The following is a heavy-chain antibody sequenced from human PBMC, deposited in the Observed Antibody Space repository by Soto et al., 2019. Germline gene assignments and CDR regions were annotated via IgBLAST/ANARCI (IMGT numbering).Heavy chain of an antibody. CDR3: AGDNRSGRYRFAY. CDR1: DGSINSYY. V-gene: IGHV4-59*12. D-gene: IGHD1-26*01. CDR2: IYDSGST. Sequence: SETLSLTCTVSDGSINSYYWSWLRQPPGKGLEWIGYIYDSGSTIYNPSLKSRVTISVDRPNNQFSMKLRTVTAADTAIYYCAGDNRSGRYRFAYWGQGTLVTVSS. J-gene: IGHJ4*02.